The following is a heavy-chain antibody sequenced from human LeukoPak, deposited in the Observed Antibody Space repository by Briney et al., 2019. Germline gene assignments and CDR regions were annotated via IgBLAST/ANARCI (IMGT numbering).Heavy chain of an antibody. CDR2: IYYSGST. CDR1: GGSISSYY. D-gene: IGHD3-22*01. V-gene: IGHV4-59*01. J-gene: IGHJ6*03. Sequence: TSETLSLTCSVSGGSISSYYWSWIRRPPREGLEWIGDIYYSGSTNYNPSLRSRVTISVDTSKNQFALKLTSVPAADTAMYYRARDHYYHSTGPTYYMDVWGKGTTVTVSS. CDR3: ARDHYYHSTGPTYYMDV.